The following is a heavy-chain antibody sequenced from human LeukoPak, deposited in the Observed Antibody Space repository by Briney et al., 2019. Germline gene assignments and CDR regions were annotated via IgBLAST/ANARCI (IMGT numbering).Heavy chain of an antibody. V-gene: IGHV3-48*03. Sequence: GGSLRLSCAASGFTFSSYEMNWVRQAPGKGLEWVSSIGSSGTSIYYADSVKGRFTISRDNAVNSLYLQMNSLRADDTAVYYCARRFDSWGPGTLVTVSS. CDR2: IGSSGTSI. CDR3: ARRFDS. J-gene: IGHJ4*02. CDR1: GFTFSSYE.